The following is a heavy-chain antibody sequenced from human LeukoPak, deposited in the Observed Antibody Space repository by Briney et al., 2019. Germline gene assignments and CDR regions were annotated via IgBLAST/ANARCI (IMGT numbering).Heavy chain of an antibody. Sequence: PGGSLRLSCAASGFTFSSYATHWVRQAPGKGLEWVAVISYDGSNKYYADSVKGRFTISRDNSKNTLYLQMNSLRAEDTAVYYCARAGAVAGTSYYYYGMDVWGQGTTVTVSS. J-gene: IGHJ6*02. CDR1: GFTFSSYA. CDR3: ARAGAVAGTSYYYYGMDV. D-gene: IGHD6-19*01. V-gene: IGHV3-30-3*01. CDR2: ISYDGSNK.